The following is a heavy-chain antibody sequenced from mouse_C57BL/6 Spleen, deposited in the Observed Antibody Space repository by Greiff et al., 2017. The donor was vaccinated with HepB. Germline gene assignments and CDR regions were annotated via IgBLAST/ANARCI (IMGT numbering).Heavy chain of an antibody. Sequence: QVHVQQSGAELARPGASVKLSCKASGYTFTSYGISWVKQRTGQGLEWIGEIYPRSGNTYYNEKFKGKATLTADKSSSTAYMELRSLTSEDSAVYFCARGGDGYPDVWGTGTTVTVSS. D-gene: IGHD2-3*01. V-gene: IGHV1-81*01. CDR3: ARGGDGYPDV. CDR1: GYTFTSYG. J-gene: IGHJ1*03. CDR2: IYPRSGNT.